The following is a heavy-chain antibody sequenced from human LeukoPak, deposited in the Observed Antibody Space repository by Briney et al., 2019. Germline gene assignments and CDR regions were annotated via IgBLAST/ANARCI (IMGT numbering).Heavy chain of an antibody. Sequence: ASVKVSCKTSGYTFTDYGINWVRLVPGQGLEWLGWVSAHNGNTRYSQSLQGRVTMTRDTSTTTAYLELTSLTSDDTAVYYCGRDYFDLGDYFGTGDYWGQGTLITVPS. CDR2: VSAHNGNT. J-gene: IGHJ4*02. D-gene: IGHD3-16*01. V-gene: IGHV1-18*04. CDR1: GYTFTDYG. CDR3: GRDYFDLGDYFGTGDY.